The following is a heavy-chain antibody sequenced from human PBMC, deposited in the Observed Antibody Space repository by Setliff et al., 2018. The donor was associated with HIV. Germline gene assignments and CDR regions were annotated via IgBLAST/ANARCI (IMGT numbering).Heavy chain of an antibody. D-gene: IGHD2-8*01. V-gene: IGHV5-51*01. CDR3: SRASDPSHRMHPTNYYYYMYV. J-gene: IGHJ6*03. CDR2: IYPGDSDT. CDR1: GYRLTTYW. Sequence: RGESLKISCQGGGYRLTTYWIGWVRQMPGKGLEWMAIIYPGDSDTRYSPSFQGQVTISADTSISTAYLQWSSLKASDTAVYYCSRASDPSHRMHPTNYYYYMYVWGKGTKVTVSS.